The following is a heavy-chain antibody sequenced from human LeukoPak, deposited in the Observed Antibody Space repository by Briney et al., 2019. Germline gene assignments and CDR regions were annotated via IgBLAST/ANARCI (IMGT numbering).Heavy chain of an antibody. CDR3: ARDTDGSGSYFGVRKGQFDY. D-gene: IGHD3-10*01. V-gene: IGHV3-23*01. Sequence: PGGSLRLSCAASGFTFSSYAMSWVRQAPGKGLEWVSAISGSGGSTYYADSVKGRFTISRDNSKNTLYLQMNSLRAEDTAVYYCARDTDGSGSYFGVRKGQFDYWGQGTLVTVSS. J-gene: IGHJ4*02. CDR2: ISGSGGST. CDR1: GFTFSSYA.